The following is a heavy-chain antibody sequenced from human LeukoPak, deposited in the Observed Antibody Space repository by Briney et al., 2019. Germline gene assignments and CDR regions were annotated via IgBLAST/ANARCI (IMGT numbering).Heavy chain of an antibody. CDR3: ARNYYDSSGYYYFDY. CDR2: IVPILGIA. D-gene: IGHD3-22*01. J-gene: IGHJ4*02. CDR1: GGTFSSYT. V-gene: IGHV1-69*02. Sequence: SVKVSCKASGGTFSSYTISWVRQAPGQGLEWMGRIVPILGIANYAQKFQGRVTITADKSTGTAYVELSSLRSEDTAVYYCARNYYDSSGYYYFDYWGQGTLVTVSS.